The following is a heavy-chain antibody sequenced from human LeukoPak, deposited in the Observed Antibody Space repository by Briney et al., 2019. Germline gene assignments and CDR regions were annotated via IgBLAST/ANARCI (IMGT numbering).Heavy chain of an antibody. CDR2: IIPIFGTA. J-gene: IGHJ4*02. V-gene: IGHV1-69*06. D-gene: IGHD6-19*01. Sequence: SVTVSCKASGGTFSGYVINWVRQAPGQGLEWMGGIIPIFGTANYAQKFQGRVTITADKSTSTAYMELSSLRSEDTAVYYCAMGVGAPEDLAVAADFDYWGQGTLVTVSS. CDR3: AMGVGAPEDLAVAADFDY. CDR1: GGTFSGYV.